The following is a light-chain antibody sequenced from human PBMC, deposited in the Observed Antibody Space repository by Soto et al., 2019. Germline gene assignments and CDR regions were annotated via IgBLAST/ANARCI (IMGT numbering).Light chain of an antibody. Sequence: EIVLTQSPGTLSLSPWERATLSCKTSQSRGSNFLAWYQHKPGQAPRLLIYASSNRATGIPDRFSGSASGTDFTLTINRLEPEGFAVYYCQLYGISPHFGQGTRLEIK. CDR3: QLYGISPH. CDR2: ASS. CDR1: QSRGSNF. J-gene: IGKJ5*01. V-gene: IGKV3-20*01.